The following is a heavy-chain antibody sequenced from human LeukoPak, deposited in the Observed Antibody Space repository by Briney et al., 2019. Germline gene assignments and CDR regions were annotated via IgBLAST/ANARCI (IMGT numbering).Heavy chain of an antibody. Sequence: SETLSLTCTVYAXSMSSFYWSWIRQPPGKGLEWIGYIYYSGSTNYNPSRKTRVTISLYTSKNQFTLKLSSVAAADMAVYYCARRKTTNWYFDYWGQGTLVTVSS. J-gene: IGHJ4*02. CDR3: ARRKTTNWYFDY. CDR1: AXSMSSFY. V-gene: IGHV4-59*01. CDR2: IYYSGST. D-gene: IGHD7-27*01.